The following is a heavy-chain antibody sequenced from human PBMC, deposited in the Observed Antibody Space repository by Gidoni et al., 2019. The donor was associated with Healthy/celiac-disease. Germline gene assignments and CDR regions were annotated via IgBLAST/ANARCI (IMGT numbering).Heavy chain of an antibody. CDR3: ASGASLRAFDI. Sequence: QVQLVQSGAAVKKPGSSVPVSCQASGGTFSSYAISWVRQAPGQGLEWMGGIIPIFGTANYAQKFQGRVKITADESTSTAYMELSSLRSEYTAVYYCASGASLRAFDIWGQGTMVTVSS. CDR2: IIPIFGTA. CDR1: GGTFSSYA. V-gene: IGHV1-69*01. D-gene: IGHD2-2*01. J-gene: IGHJ3*02.